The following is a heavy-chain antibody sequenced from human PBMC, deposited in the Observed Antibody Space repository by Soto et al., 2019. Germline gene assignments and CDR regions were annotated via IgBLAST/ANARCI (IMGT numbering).Heavy chain of an antibody. V-gene: IGHV3-49*03. CDR3: TRDRLRALLQFDY. CDR1: GFTFGYYA. Sequence: GGSLRLSCTASGFTFGYYAMSWFRQAPGKGLEWVGFIRSKAYGGTTEYAASVKGRFTISRDDSKSIAYLQMNSLKTEDTAVYYCTRDRLRALLQFDYWGQGTLVTVSS. D-gene: IGHD2-15*01. J-gene: IGHJ4*02. CDR2: IRSKAYGGTT.